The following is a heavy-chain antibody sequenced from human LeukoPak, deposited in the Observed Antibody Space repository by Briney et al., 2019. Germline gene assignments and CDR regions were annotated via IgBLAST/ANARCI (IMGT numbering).Heavy chain of an antibody. CDR2: ISSGSITI. CDR3: ARDGVVIHTNYYYGMAV. J-gene: IGHJ6*02. Sequence: GVPLTLSCAPCGFTFRSYSMICVRQAPGKGLEWVSYISSGSITISHAACVKGRFTTSRDNGTRSLYIQTNSLRAEQTDVYYCARDGVVIHTNYYYGMAVWGQRTTVT. V-gene: IGHV3-48*01. D-gene: IGHD3-3*01. CDR1: GFTFRSYS.